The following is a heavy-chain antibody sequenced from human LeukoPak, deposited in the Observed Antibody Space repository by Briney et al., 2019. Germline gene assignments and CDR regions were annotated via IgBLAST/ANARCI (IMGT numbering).Heavy chain of an antibody. CDR3: AREDVVLVDAVRYYYYGMDV. CDR1: GYNFISYY. D-gene: IGHD2-8*01. J-gene: IGHJ6*02. CDR2: INPSGGST. Sequence: GASVKVSCKASGYNFISYYMHWVRQAPGQGLEWMGIINPSGGSTSYAQKSQDRVTMTRDTSTSTVYMELSSLKSEDTAVYYCAREDVVLVDAVRYYYYGMDVWGQGTTVTVSS. V-gene: IGHV1-46*01.